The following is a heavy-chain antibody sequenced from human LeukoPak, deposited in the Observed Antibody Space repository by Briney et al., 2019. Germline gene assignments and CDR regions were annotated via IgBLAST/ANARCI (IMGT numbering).Heavy chain of an antibody. CDR2: IYTSGST. D-gene: IGHD3-16*02. CDR1: GGSISSGSYY. CDR3: AREAADDYVWGSYRHIDY. Sequence: PSQTLSLTCTVSGGSISSGSYYWSWIRQPAGKGLEWIGRIYTSGSTNYNPSLKSRVTISVDTSKNQFSLKLSSVTAADTAVYYCAREAADDYVWGSYRHIDYWGQGTLVTVSS. J-gene: IGHJ4*02. V-gene: IGHV4-61*02.